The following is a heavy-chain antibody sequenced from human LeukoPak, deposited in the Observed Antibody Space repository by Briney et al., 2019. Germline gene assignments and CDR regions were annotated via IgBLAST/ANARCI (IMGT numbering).Heavy chain of an antibody. Sequence: GGSLRLSCAASGFTFSSYAMHWVRQAPGKGLEWVAVISYDGSNKCYADSVKGRFTISRDNSKNTLYLQMYSLRAEDTAVYYCARDWGAVGAFDIWGQGTMVTVSS. CDR1: GFTFSSYA. CDR2: ISYDGSNK. CDR3: ARDWGAVGAFDI. V-gene: IGHV3-30-3*01. D-gene: IGHD3-16*01. J-gene: IGHJ3*02.